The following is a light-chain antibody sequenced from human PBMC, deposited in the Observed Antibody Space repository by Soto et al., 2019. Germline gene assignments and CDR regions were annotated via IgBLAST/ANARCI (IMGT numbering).Light chain of an antibody. Sequence: EIVLTQSPATLSLSPGERATLSCRTSLSVSSYLAWYQQKPGQAPRLLIYDASNRATGIPARFSGSGSGTDFTLTISSLEPEDFAVYYCQQRSNWPWTFGQGTGVEIK. CDR3: QQRSNWPWT. CDR1: LSVSSY. V-gene: IGKV3-11*01. J-gene: IGKJ1*01. CDR2: DAS.